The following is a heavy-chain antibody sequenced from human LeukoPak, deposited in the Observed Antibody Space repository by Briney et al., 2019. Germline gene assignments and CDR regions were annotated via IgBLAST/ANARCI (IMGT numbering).Heavy chain of an antibody. J-gene: IGHJ6*04. Sequence: GASVKVSCKASGGTFSSYAISWVRQAPGQGLEWMGGIIPIFGTANYAQKFQGRVTITADESTSTAYMELSSLRSEDTAVYYCARVREGQWPRSKAYYYGMDVWGKGTTVTVSS. CDR1: GGTFSSYA. D-gene: IGHD5-12*01. CDR2: IIPIFGTA. V-gene: IGHV1-69*13. CDR3: ARVREGQWPRSKAYYYGMDV.